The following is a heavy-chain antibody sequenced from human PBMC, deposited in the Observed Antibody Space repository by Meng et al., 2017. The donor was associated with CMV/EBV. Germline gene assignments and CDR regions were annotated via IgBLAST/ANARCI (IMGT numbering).Heavy chain of an antibody. CDR2: ISYDGSKK. Sequence: SLNISCAASGFTFSSYAKHWVRQAPGKGLEWVAVISYDGSKKYYADAVKGRFTTSRDKSKNTLYLQMNSLRAEDTAVYYCAKDRSVNCGGDCPNSDWGQGTLVTVSS. CDR1: GFTFSSYA. CDR3: AKDRSVNCGGDCPNSD. D-gene: IGHD2-21*01. V-gene: IGHV3-30-3*01. J-gene: IGHJ4*02.